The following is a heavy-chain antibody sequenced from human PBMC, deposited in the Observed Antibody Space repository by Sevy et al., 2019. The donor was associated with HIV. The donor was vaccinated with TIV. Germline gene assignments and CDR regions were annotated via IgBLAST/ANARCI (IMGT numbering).Heavy chain of an antibody. J-gene: IGHJ3*02. CDR2: INHSGST. CDR3: ARGRAFDI. Sequence: SETLSLTCAVYGGSFSGYYWSWIRQPPGKGLEWIGEINHSGSTNYNQSLKSRVTISVDTSKNQFSLKLSSVTAADTAVYYCARGRAFDIWGQGTMVTVSS. V-gene: IGHV4-34*01. CDR1: GGSFSGYY.